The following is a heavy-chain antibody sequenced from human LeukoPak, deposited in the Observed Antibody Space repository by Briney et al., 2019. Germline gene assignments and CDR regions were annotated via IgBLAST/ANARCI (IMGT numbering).Heavy chain of an antibody. CDR3: ARDRTSIAAAGTVFDY. CDR1: GFAFSSYA. V-gene: IGHV3-21*01. D-gene: IGHD6-13*01. J-gene: IGHJ4*02. Sequence: GGSLRLSCAASGFAFSSYAMSWVRQAPGKGLEWVSSISSSSSYIYYADSVKGRFTISRDNAKNSLYLQMNSLRAEDTAVYYCARDRTSIAAAGTVFDYWGQGTLVSVSS. CDR2: ISSSSSYI.